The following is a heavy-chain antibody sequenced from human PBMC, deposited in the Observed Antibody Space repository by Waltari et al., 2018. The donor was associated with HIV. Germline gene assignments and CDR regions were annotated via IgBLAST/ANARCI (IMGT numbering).Heavy chain of an antibody. D-gene: IGHD3-22*01. V-gene: IGHV1-2*02. Sequence: QVQLVQSGAEVKKPGASVKVSCKASGYTFTDSYMHWVRQAPGQGLEWLGWINPNSGNTIYAQNFQGRVSMTRDTSIRTAYMELSRLRSDDTAVYYCARDLIFYYDTSDYYPFDYWGQGTLVTVSS. J-gene: IGHJ4*02. CDR1: GYTFTDSY. CDR2: INPNSGNT. CDR3: ARDLIFYYDTSDYYPFDY.